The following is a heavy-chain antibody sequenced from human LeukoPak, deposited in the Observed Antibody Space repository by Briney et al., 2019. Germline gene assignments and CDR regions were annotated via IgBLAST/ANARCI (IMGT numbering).Heavy chain of an antibody. Sequence: SVKVSCKASGYTFTSYGISWVRQAPGQGLEWMGRIIPIFGTANYAQKFQGRVTITTDESTSTAYMELSSLRSEDTAVYYCARVLPSGFLQDWGQGTLVTVSS. CDR2: IIPIFGTA. CDR1: GYTFTSYG. V-gene: IGHV1-69*05. J-gene: IGHJ4*02. D-gene: IGHD3-10*01. CDR3: ARVLPSGFLQD.